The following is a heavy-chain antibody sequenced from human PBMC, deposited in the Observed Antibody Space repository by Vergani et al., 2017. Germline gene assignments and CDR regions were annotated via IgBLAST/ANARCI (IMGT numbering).Heavy chain of an antibody. CDR3: AGAKTLTGRKYYFDY. D-gene: IGHD1-14*01. V-gene: IGHV1-8*01. CDR2: MNLNRGKT. Sequence: QVQLVQSAAEVKKPGASVKVSCQASGYTFSSYDINWVRQATGQGLEWMGWMNLNRGKTGYAQKFQGRVTMTRNTSMGTAYMQLSSLRSEDTAVYYCAGAKTLTGRKYYFDYWGQGTLVTVSS. J-gene: IGHJ4*02. CDR1: GYTFSSYD.